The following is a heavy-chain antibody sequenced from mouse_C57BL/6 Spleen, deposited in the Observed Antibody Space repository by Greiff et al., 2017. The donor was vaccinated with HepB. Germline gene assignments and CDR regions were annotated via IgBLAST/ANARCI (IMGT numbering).Heavy chain of an antibody. CDR2: IDPENGDT. V-gene: IGHV14-4*01. CDR3: TNRDSSGSLDY. Sequence: EVQLQQSGAELVRPGASVKLSCTASGFNIKDDYMHWVKQRPEQGLEWIGWIDPENGDTEYASKFQGKATITADTSSNTAYLQLSSQTSEDTAVYYCTNRDSSGSLDYWGQGTSVTVSS. D-gene: IGHD3-2*02. CDR1: GFNIKDDY. J-gene: IGHJ4*01.